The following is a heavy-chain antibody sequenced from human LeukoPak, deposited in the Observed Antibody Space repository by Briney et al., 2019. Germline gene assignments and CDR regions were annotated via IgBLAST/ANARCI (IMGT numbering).Heavy chain of an antibody. CDR1: GDSVSSNGVA. Sequence: SQTLSLTCAISGDSVSSNGVAWNWIRQSPSRGLEWLGRTYYRSNFYSNYAVSVNSRITINPDTSKNQFSLQLNSVTPEDTAVYYCARGTWGSTYYFDYWGQGTLVTVSS. J-gene: IGHJ4*02. CDR2: TYYRSNFYS. CDR3: ARGTWGSTYYFDY. D-gene: IGHD7-27*01. V-gene: IGHV6-1*01.